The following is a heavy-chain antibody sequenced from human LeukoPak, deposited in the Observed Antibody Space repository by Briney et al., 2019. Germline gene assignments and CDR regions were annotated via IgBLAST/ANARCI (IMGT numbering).Heavy chain of an antibody. CDR3: VRLTIFGVLTINWFDP. J-gene: IGHJ5*02. CDR1: GGSISSSNYY. CDR2: ILYSGDT. Sequence: SETLSLTCTVSGGSISSSNYYWGWIRQPPGQGLVWIGCILYSGDTPYNPSFKSPATISVDTSKNQFSLKLTSVTASDTAVYYCVRLTIFGVLTINWFDPWGQGTLVSVSS. V-gene: IGHV4-39*07. D-gene: IGHD3-3*02.